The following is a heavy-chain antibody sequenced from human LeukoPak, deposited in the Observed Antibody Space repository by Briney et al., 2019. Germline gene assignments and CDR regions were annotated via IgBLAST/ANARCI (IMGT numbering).Heavy chain of an antibody. CDR3: ARPSGGYVDY. V-gene: IGHV5-51*01. CDR1: GYSFSTYW. J-gene: IGHJ4*02. Sequence: GESLKISCKGSGYSFSTYWIGWVRQMPGEGLEWMGIIYPGDSDTRYSPSFQGQVTISAHKSISTAYLQWSSLRASDTAMYYCARPSGGYVDYWGQGTLVTVSS. CDR2: IYPGDSDT. D-gene: IGHD2-8*02.